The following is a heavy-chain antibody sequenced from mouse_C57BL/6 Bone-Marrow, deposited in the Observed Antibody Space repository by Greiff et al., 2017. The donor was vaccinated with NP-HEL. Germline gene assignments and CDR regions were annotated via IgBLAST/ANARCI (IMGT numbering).Heavy chain of an antibody. D-gene: IGHD1-1*01. J-gene: IGHJ2*01. V-gene: IGHV1-7*01. Sequence: VQLQQSGAELAKPGASVKLSCKASGYTFTSYWMHWVKQRPGQGLEWIGYINPSSGYTKYTKKFKDKATLTADKYSSTAYMQMSSLTYEDSTVYYCAISYYASSYVSFDYWGQGTTLTLSS. CDR1: GYTFTSYW. CDR3: AISYYASSYVSFDY. CDR2: INPSSGYT.